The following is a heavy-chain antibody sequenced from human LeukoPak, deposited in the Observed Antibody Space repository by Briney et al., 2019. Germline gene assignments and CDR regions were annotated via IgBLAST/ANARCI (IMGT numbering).Heavy chain of an antibody. Sequence: ASVKVSCKASGYTFTSRDINWVRPATGQGLEWMGWMDPNSGNTGYAQKFQDRVTMTRNTSISTAYMELSSLESEDTAVYYCASALKRGSAGTLIDYWGQGTLVTVSS. D-gene: IGHD6-13*01. J-gene: IGHJ4*02. CDR2: MDPNSGNT. CDR1: GYTFTSRD. CDR3: ASALKRGSAGTLIDY. V-gene: IGHV1-8*01.